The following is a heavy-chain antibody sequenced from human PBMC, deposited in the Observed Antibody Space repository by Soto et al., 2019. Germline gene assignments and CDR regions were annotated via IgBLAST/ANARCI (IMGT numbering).Heavy chain of an antibody. D-gene: IGHD3-22*01. CDR1: GFTFSSYS. CDR2: ISSSSSYI. J-gene: IGHJ4*02. Sequence: EVQLVESGGGLVKPGGSLRLSCAASGFTFSSYSMNWVRQAPGKGLEWVSSISSSSSYIYYADSVKGRFTISRDNAKKSLYLQMNSLRAEDTAVYYCARGTYYYDSSGYYGYWGQGTLVTVSS. CDR3: ARGTYYYDSSGYYGY. V-gene: IGHV3-21*01.